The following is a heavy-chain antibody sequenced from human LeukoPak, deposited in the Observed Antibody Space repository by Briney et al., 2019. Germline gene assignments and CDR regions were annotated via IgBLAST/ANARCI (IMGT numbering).Heavy chain of an antibody. D-gene: IGHD6-13*01. CDR1: GYTFTSYG. CDR2: ISAYNGNT. J-gene: IGHJ5*02. Sequence: GASVKVSCKASGYTFTSYGISWVRQAPGQGLEWMGWISAYNGNTNYAQKLQGRVTMTTDTSTSTAYMELRSLRSDDTAVYYCAREGATSSSWSMGRWSDPWGQGTLVTVSS. V-gene: IGHV1-18*01. CDR3: AREGATSSSWSMGRWSDP.